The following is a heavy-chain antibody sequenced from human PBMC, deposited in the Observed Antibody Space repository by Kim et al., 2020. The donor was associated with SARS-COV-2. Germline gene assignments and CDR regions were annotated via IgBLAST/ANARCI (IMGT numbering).Heavy chain of an antibody. Sequence: ASVKVSCKASGYTFTNYAIHWVRQAPGQRLEWMGWINAGNGNTKYSQKFQGRVTITRDTSASTAYMELISLRSEDTALYYCARGVLLWFGELSSLDYWGQ. CDR2: INAGNGNT. D-gene: IGHD3-10*01. V-gene: IGHV1-3*01. J-gene: IGHJ4*02. CDR3: ARGVLLWFGELSSLDY. CDR1: GYTFTNYA.